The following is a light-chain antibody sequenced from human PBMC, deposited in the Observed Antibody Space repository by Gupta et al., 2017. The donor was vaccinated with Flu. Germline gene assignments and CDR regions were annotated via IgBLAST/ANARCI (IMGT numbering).Light chain of an antibody. V-gene: IGKV3-20*01. CDR3: QQYGSSLRT. Sequence: EIVLTQSPGTLSLSPGERATLSCRASQSVSSSYLAWYQQKPGQAPRLLIYDTSSRATGIPDRFSGSGSGTDFTLTISRLEPEDVAVYFCQQYGSSLRTFGQGTKVEIK. CDR1: QSVSSSY. CDR2: DTS. J-gene: IGKJ1*01.